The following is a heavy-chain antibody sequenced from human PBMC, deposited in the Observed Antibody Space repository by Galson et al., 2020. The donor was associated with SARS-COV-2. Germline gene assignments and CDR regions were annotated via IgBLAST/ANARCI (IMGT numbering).Heavy chain of an antibody. CDR3: ARDRGITGTTSGDY. Sequence: GGSLRLSCAASGFTFSSYSMNWVRQAPGKGLEWVSSISSSSSYIYYADSVKGRFTISRDNAKNSLYLQMNSLRAEDTAVYYCARDRGITGTTSGDYWGQRTLVTVSS. CDR1: GFTFSSYS. V-gene: IGHV3-21*01. J-gene: IGHJ4*02. CDR2: ISSSSSYI. D-gene: IGHD1-7*01.